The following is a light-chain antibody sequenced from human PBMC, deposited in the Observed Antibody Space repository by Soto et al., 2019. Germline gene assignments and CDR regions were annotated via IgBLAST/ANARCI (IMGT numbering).Light chain of an antibody. CDR3: KLYGSSRYT. Sequence: ETVLTQSPGTLSLSPGERATLSCRASQSVSSTWLAWYQQKPGQPPRLLIYGASSRASGIPDRFSGSGSGTDFALTISRLEPEDFAVYYCKLYGSSRYTFGQGTKLEIK. CDR2: GAS. J-gene: IGKJ2*01. V-gene: IGKV3-20*01. CDR1: QSVSSTW.